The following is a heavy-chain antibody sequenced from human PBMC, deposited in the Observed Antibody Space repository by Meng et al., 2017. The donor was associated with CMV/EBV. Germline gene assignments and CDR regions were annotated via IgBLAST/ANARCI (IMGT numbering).Heavy chain of an antibody. CDR1: GFTFSSYS. CDR3: ARDHCSSTSCYLLYYYYGMDV. V-gene: IGHV3-48*04. Sequence: GESLKISCAASGFTFSSYSMNWVRQAPGKGLEWVSYISSSSSTINYADSVKGRFTISRDNAKNSLYLQMNSLRAEDTAVYYCARDHCSSTSCYLLYYYYGMDVWGQGTTVTVSS. J-gene: IGHJ6*02. CDR2: ISSSSSTI. D-gene: IGHD2-2*01.